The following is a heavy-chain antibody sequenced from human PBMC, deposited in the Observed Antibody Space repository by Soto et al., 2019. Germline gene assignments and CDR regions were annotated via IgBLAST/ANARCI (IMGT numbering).Heavy chain of an antibody. Sequence: VHLVESGGGLVQPGGSLRLSCAASGFIFSSYAINWVRQAPGKGLEWVSYISGSGTTIYYADSVKGRFTISRDYAKSSLYLEMTSLRAEDTAMYYCVSFSRMADGYHWGQGTLVTVSS. CDR1: GFIFSSYA. J-gene: IGHJ4*02. CDR3: VSFSRMADGYH. V-gene: IGHV3-48*01. CDR2: ISGSGTTI. D-gene: IGHD3-16*02.